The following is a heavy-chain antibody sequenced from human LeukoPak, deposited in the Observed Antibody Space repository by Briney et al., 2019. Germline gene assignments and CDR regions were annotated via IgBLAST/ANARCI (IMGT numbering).Heavy chain of an antibody. D-gene: IGHD3-3*01. CDR2: ISDRGGST. CDR3: AKANSITIFGVISPVDY. CDR1: GFTFSSYA. Sequence: GGSLRLSCAASGFTFSSYAMSWVRQAPGKGLEWVSTISDRGGSTYYADSVKGRFTISRDNSKNTLYLQMNSLRAEDTAVYYCAKANSITIFGVISPVDYWGQGTLVTVSS. V-gene: IGHV3-23*01. J-gene: IGHJ4*02.